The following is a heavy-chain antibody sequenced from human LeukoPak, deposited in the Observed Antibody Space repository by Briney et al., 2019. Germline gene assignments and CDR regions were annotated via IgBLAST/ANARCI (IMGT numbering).Heavy chain of an antibody. D-gene: IGHD6-13*01. Sequence: SETLSLTCTVSGGSISSYYWSWIRQPAGKGLEWIGRIYTSGSTNYNPSLKSRVTISVDTSKNQFSLKLGSVTAADTAVYYCPRGTPIAAAGEVFDYWGQGTLVTVSS. V-gene: IGHV4-4*07. J-gene: IGHJ4*02. CDR2: IYTSGST. CDR3: PRGTPIAAAGEVFDY. CDR1: GGSISSYY.